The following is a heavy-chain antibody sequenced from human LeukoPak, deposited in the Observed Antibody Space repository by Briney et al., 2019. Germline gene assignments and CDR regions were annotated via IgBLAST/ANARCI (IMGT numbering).Heavy chain of an antibody. Sequence: PGGSLRLSCAASGFTFSSYSMNWVRQAPGKGLEWVSSISSSSSYIYYADSVKGRFTISRDNAKNSLYLQMNSLRAEDTAVYYCARYTAAGGDCYDYWGQGTLVTVSS. J-gene: IGHJ4*02. CDR2: ISSSSSYI. CDR3: ARYTAAGGDCYDY. V-gene: IGHV3-21*01. CDR1: GFTFSSYS. D-gene: IGHD2-21*01.